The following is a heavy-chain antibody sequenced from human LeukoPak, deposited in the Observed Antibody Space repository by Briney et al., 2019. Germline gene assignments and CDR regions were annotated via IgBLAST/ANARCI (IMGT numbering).Heavy chain of an antibody. CDR3: ARGVDDILTGSYYGMDV. D-gene: IGHD3-9*01. CDR1: GFSFNNYA. CDR2: ISYDGSNK. V-gene: IGHV3-30-3*01. Sequence: GGSLRLSCAASGFSFNNYAMHWVRQAPGKGLEWVAVISYDGSNKYYADSVKGRFTISRDNSKNTLYLQMNSLRAEDTAVYYCARGVDDILTGSYYGMDVWGQGTTVTVSS. J-gene: IGHJ6*02.